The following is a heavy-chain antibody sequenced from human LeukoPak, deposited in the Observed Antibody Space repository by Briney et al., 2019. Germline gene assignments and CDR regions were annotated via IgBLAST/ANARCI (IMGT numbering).Heavy chain of an antibody. CDR1: GFSVSMKY. Sequence: GGSLRLSCAASGFSVSMKYMTWVRQAPGKGLEWVSVIFSGGTTYYADSVKGRFTVSRDNSKNMMYLQMNSLRAEDAAVYYCAKDGTIFGVTYLDYWGQGTLVTVSS. D-gene: IGHD3-3*01. V-gene: IGHV3-53*01. J-gene: IGHJ4*02. CDR3: AKDGTIFGVTYLDY. CDR2: IFSGGTT.